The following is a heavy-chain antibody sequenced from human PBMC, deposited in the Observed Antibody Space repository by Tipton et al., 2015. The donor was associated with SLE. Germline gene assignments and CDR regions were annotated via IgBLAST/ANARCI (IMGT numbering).Heavy chain of an antibody. Sequence: TLSLTCTVSGGSISSYYWSWIRQPPGKGLEWIGYIYYSGSTNYNPSLKSRVTISVDTSKNQSSLKLSSVTAADTAVYYCARDPAPYSSPSEYFDLWGRGPLVTVSS. CDR3: ARDPAPYSSPSEYFDL. D-gene: IGHD6-6*01. J-gene: IGHJ2*01. V-gene: IGHV4-59*01. CDR2: IYYSGST. CDR1: GGSISSYY.